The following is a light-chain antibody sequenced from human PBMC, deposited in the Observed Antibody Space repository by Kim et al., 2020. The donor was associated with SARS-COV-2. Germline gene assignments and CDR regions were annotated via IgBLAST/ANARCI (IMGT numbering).Light chain of an antibody. J-gene: IGKJ1*01. CDR2: GAA. CDR3: QQYGSSHPWT. Sequence: PGERATLSCRASQSVSSRYLAWYQQKPGQAPRLLIYGAASRATGIPDRFSGSGSGTDFTLTISRLEPEDFAVYYCQQYGSSHPWTFGQGTKVDIK. V-gene: IGKV3-20*01. CDR1: QSVSSRY.